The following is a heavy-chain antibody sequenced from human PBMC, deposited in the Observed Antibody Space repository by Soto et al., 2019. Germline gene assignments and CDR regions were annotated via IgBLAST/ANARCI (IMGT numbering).Heavy chain of an antibody. D-gene: IGHD3-10*01. V-gene: IGHV4-59*13. Sequence: QVQLQESGPGLVKSSETLSLTCTVTGGSISSYYWSWIRRPPGKGLEWIGHIYDSGSTNYNPSLDSRVTISLDTSTNQSSLKFSCVTAADTAVYYCARAQPFEFHNWFDPWGQGTLVSVSA. CDR1: GGSISSYY. CDR3: ARAQPFEFHNWFDP. CDR2: IYDSGST. J-gene: IGHJ5*02.